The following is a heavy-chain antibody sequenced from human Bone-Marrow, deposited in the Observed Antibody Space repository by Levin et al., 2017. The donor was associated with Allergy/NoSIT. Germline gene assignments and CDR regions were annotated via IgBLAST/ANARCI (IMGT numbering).Heavy chain of an antibody. CDR1: GFTFSNAW. J-gene: IGHJ4*02. D-gene: IGHD6-19*01. V-gene: IGHV3-15*01. Sequence: SCAASGFTFSNAWMSWVRQAPGKGLEWVGRIKSKTDGGTTDYAAPVKGRFTISRDDSKNTLYLQMNSLKTEDTAVYYCTTESYSSGWGIDYWGQGTLVTVSS. CDR2: IKSKTDGGTT. CDR3: TTESYSSGWGIDY.